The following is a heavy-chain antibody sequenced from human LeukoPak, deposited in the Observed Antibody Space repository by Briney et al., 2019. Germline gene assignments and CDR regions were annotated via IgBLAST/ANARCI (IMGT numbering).Heavy chain of an antibody. CDR3: ARDWFDGDYDRFDY. Sequence: GSLRLSCAVSGFTFSSYWMSWFRQAPGKGLEWVANINQDGCQKFSVDSVKGRFTISRDNAKNSLSLQMNSLRAEDTAVYYCARDWFDGDYDRFDYWGQGTLVTVSS. V-gene: IGHV3-7*03. D-gene: IGHD4-17*01. CDR2: INQDGCQK. J-gene: IGHJ4*02. CDR1: GFTFSSYW.